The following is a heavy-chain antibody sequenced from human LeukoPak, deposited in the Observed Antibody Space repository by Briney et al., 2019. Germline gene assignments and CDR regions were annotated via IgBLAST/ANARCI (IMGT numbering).Heavy chain of an antibody. CDR3: ARDFGGLAARPYSFDY. D-gene: IGHD6-13*01. V-gene: IGHV3-48*02. Sequence: GGSLRLSCAASGFTFSSYNMNWVRRAPGKGLEWVSFISGGSDSIYYADSVKGRFTISRDNAKNSLYLQMNSLRDEDTAVFYCARDFGGLAARPYSFDYWGQGTLVTVSS. J-gene: IGHJ4*02. CDR2: ISGGSDSI. CDR1: GFTFSSYN.